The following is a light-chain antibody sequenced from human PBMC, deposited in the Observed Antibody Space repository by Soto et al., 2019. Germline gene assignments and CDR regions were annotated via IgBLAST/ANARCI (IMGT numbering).Light chain of an antibody. CDR2: GAS. CDR3: QQYGSSPFT. J-gene: IGKJ3*01. V-gene: IGKV3-20*01. Sequence: ESVLTQSPGTLSMSPGERATLSCRASQSVSSSYSAWYQQKPGQAPRLLIYGASNRATGIPDRFSGSGSGTDFTLTISRLEPEDFAVYYCQQYGSSPFTFGPGTKVDIK. CDR1: QSVSSSY.